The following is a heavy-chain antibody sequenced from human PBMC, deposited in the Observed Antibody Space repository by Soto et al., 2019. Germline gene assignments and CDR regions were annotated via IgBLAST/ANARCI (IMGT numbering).Heavy chain of an antibody. CDR3: ARDVDRYVDFDY. Sequence: ASVKVSCKASGYTFTSYGISWVRQAPGQGLEWMGWINPYNGNTNYPQKLQGRVTMTTDTSTSTAYMELRSLRSDDTAVYYCARDVDRYVDFDYWGQGTLVTVSS. CDR2: INPYNGNT. D-gene: IGHD5-12*01. CDR1: GYTFTSYG. J-gene: IGHJ4*02. V-gene: IGHV1-18*01.